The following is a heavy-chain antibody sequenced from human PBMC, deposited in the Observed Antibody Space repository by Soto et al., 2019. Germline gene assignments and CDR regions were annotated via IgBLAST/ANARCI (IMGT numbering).Heavy chain of an antibody. CDR3: VRDGSGNTSHWYFDL. CDR2: ISGSSDYT. Sequence: QVQLVESGGGLVKPGGSLRLSCVASGFTVSDYYMTWIRQAPGKGVEWVSYISGSSDYTKYADSVKGRFSISRDNAKNLLYLQMNTLRVEDTAVYYCVRDGSGNTSHWYFDLWGRGTLVTVSS. J-gene: IGHJ2*01. V-gene: IGHV3-11*06. D-gene: IGHD3-10*01. CDR1: GFTVSDYY.